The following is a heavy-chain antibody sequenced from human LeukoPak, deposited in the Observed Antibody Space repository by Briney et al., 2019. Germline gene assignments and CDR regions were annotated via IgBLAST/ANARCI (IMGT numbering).Heavy chain of an antibody. V-gene: IGHV4-34*01. Sequence: SETLSLTCAVYGGSFSGYYWSWIRQPPGKGVEWFGEINHSGSTNYNPSLKSRVTMSVDTSKNQFSLKLSSVTAADTAVYYCARRRGYSYGYNYYYYMDVWGKGTTVTVSS. D-gene: IGHD5-18*01. CDR3: ARRRGYSYGYNYYYYMDV. CDR2: INHSGST. CDR1: GGSFSGYY. J-gene: IGHJ6*03.